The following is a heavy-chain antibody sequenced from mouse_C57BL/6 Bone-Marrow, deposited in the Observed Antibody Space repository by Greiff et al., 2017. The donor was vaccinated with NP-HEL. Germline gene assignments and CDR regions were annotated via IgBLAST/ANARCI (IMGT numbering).Heavy chain of an antibody. D-gene: IGHD3-2*02. CDR3: ARSGVRLWYFDV. J-gene: IGHJ1*03. CDR2: INPNYGTT. V-gene: IGHV1-39*01. Sequence: VQLKESGPELVKPGASVKISCKASGYSFTDYNMNWVKQSNGKSLEWIGVINPNYGTTSYNQKFKGKATLTVDQSSSTAYMQLNSLTSEDTEVYECARSGVRLWYFDVWGTGTTVTVSS. CDR1: GYSFTDYN.